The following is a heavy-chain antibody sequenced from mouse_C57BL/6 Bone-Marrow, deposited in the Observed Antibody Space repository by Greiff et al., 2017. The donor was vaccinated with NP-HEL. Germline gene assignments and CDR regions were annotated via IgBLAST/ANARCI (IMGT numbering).Heavy chain of an antibody. V-gene: IGHV14-3*01. J-gene: IGHJ4*01. CDR2: IDPANGNT. Sequence: EVQLVASVAELVRPGASVKLSCTASGFNIKNTYMHWVKQRPEQGLEWIGRIDPANGNTKSAPQFQGKATITADTSSNTAYLQLSSLTSKDTDIDYCASRPYDYFYAMDYWGQGTSVTGSS. CDR3: ASRPYDYFYAMDY. CDR1: GFNIKNTY. D-gene: IGHD2-4*01.